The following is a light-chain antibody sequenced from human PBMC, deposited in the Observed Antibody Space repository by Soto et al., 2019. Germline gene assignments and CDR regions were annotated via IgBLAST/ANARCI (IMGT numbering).Light chain of an antibody. Sequence: QSALTQPPSASGSPGQSVTISCTGTSSDVGGYNYVSWYQQHPGKAPKLMISEVSKRPSGVPDRFSGSKSGNTASLTVAGLQAEDEADYYCSSCAGNNNLVFGGGTKLTVL. CDR2: EVS. J-gene: IGLJ2*01. CDR3: SSCAGNNNLV. CDR1: SSDVGGYNY. V-gene: IGLV2-8*01.